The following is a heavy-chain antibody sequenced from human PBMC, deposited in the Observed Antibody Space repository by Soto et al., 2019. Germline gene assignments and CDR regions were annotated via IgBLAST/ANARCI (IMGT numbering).Heavy chain of an antibody. Sequence: GASVKVSCKASGYTFTTYGISWVRQAPGQGLEWLGWINTHNGNTNYAQNLQGRVIMTADTSTSTAYMHLRSLRSDDTAVYFCARGGYYDSSGSRNYHYYGMDVWGQGTTVTVSS. D-gene: IGHD3-22*01. CDR2: INTHNGNT. J-gene: IGHJ6*02. CDR3: ARGGYYDSSGSRNYHYYGMDV. V-gene: IGHV1-18*01. CDR1: GYTFTTYG.